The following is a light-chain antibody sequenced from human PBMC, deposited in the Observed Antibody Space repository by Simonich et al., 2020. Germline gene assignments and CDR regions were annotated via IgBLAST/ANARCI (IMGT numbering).Light chain of an antibody. CDR3: QQYYSTPQT. J-gene: IGKJ1*01. Sequence: DIVMTQSPDSLAVSLGERATINCKSSQSVLYSSNNKNYLAWYQQKPGQPPQLVLYWASTRESGVPDRCSGSGSGTDFTLTISSLQAEDVAVYYCQQYYSTPQTFGQGTKVEIK. V-gene: IGKV4-1*01. CDR1: QSVLYSSNNKNY. CDR2: WAS.